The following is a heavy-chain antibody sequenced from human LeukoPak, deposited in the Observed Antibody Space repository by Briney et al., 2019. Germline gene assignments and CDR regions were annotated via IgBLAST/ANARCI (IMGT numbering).Heavy chain of an antibody. J-gene: IGHJ4*02. Sequence: QPGRSLRLSCAASGFTFSSYGMHWVRQAPGKGLEWVAVISYDGSNKYYADSVKGRFTISRDNSKNTLYLQMNSLRAEDTAVYCCAKTSSGRGAFDYWGQGTLVTVSS. CDR1: GFTFSSYG. D-gene: IGHD6-25*01. CDR2: ISYDGSNK. V-gene: IGHV3-30*18. CDR3: AKTSSGRGAFDY.